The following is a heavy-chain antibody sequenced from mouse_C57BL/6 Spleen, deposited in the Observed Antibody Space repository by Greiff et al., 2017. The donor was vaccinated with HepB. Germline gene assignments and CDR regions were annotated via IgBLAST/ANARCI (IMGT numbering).Heavy chain of an antibody. J-gene: IGHJ2*01. CDR1: GYSITSGYY. D-gene: IGHD1-1*01. CDR3: ASSYGSSYFDY. Sequence: VQLKESGPGLVKPSQSLSLTCSVTGYSITSGYYWNWIRQFPGNKLEWMGYISYDGSNNYNPSLKNRISITRYTSKNQFFLKLNSVTTEDTATYYCASSYGSSYFDYWGQGTTLTVSS. V-gene: IGHV3-6*01. CDR2: ISYDGSN.